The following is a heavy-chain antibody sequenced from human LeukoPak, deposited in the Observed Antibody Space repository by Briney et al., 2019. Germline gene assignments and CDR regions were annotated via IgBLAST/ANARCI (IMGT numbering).Heavy chain of an antibody. J-gene: IGHJ6*03. CDR3: ARGRHGDYGNYYYYMDV. Sequence: ASVKVSCKASGYTFTGYHMHWVRQAPGQGLDWMGRINPNSGGTNYAQKFQGRVTMTRDTSISTACMEMSRLRSDDTAVYYCARGRHGDYGNYYYYMDVWGKGTTVTVSS. CDR1: GYTFTGYH. D-gene: IGHD4-17*01. CDR2: INPNSGGT. V-gene: IGHV1-2*06.